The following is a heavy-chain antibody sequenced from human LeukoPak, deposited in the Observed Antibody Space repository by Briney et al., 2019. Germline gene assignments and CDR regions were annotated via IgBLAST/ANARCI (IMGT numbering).Heavy chain of an antibody. Sequence: ASVKVSCKASGYTFTSYDINWVRQATGQGLEWMGWMNPNSGNTGYAQKFQGRVTMTRNTSISTAYMELSSLRSEDTAVYYCARSPSTVAGTWWFDPRGQGTLVTVSS. D-gene: IGHD6-13*01. J-gene: IGHJ5*02. CDR1: GYTFTSYD. CDR2: MNPNSGNT. V-gene: IGHV1-8*01. CDR3: ARSPSTVAGTWWFDP.